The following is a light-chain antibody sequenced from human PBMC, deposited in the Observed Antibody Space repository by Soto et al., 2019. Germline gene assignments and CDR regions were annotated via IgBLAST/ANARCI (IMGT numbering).Light chain of an antibody. Sequence: QSVLTQPASVSGSPGQSITISCTGTSSDVGSYNYVSWYQQHPGKAPKLMIYDVSNRPSGVSNRFSGSKSGNTASLTISGLQAEDEADYYCSSYTSSSTSLYVFGTGTKVTVL. CDR2: DVS. CDR3: SSYTSSSTSLYV. J-gene: IGLJ1*01. V-gene: IGLV2-14*01. CDR1: SSDVGSYNY.